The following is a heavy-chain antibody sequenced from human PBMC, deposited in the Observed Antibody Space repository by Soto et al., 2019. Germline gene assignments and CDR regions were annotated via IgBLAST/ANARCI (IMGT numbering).Heavy chain of an antibody. V-gene: IGHV5-10-1*01. CDR2: IDPSDSYT. CDR3: ARPFSAVSAYYYGMDV. D-gene: IGHD3-3*01. CDR1: GYSFTSYW. J-gene: IGHJ6*02. Sequence: GESLKISCKGSGYSFTSYWISWVRQMPGKGLEWMGRIDPSDSYTNYSPSFQGHVTISADKSISTAYLQWSSLKASDTAMYYCARPFSAVSAYYYGMDVWGQGTTVNVSS.